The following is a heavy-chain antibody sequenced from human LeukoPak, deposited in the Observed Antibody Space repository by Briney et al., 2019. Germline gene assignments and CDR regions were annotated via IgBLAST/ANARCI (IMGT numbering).Heavy chain of an antibody. V-gene: IGHV3-21*04. D-gene: IGHD1-1*01. CDR2: ISSSSSYI. Sequence: GGSLRLSCATSGFTFSSYSMNWVRQAPGKGLEWVSSISSSSSYIYYADSVKGRFTISRDNAKNSLYLQMNSLRGEDTAVYYCAKDPLQGVRRTIDYWGQGTLVAVSS. J-gene: IGHJ4*02. CDR1: GFTFSSYS. CDR3: AKDPLQGVRRTIDY.